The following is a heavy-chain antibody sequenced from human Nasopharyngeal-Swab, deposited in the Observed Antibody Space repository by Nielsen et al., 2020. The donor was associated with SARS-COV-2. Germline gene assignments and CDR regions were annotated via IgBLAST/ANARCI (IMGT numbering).Heavy chain of an antibody. Sequence: GGSLRLSCAASGFTFSSYSMNWVRQAPGKGLEWVSSISSSSSYIYYAGSVKGRFTISRDNAKNSLYLQMNSLRAEDTAVYYCARAPQTTYYYDSSGYSYYFDYWGQGTLVTVSS. CDR2: ISSSSSYI. J-gene: IGHJ4*02. CDR1: GFTFSSYS. V-gene: IGHV3-21*01. CDR3: ARAPQTTYYYDSSGYSYYFDY. D-gene: IGHD3-22*01.